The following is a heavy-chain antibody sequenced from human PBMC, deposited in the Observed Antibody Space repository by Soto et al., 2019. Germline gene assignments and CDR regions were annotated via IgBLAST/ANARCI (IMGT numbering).Heavy chain of an antibody. CDR1: GGTFTTYT. CDR3: ARSYYDFWSGYHYYYYGMDV. V-gene: IGHV1-69*13. CDR2: IIPIFGTA. D-gene: IGHD3-3*01. J-gene: IGHJ6*02. Sequence: SVKVSCKASGGTFTTYTISWVRQAPGQGLEWMGGIIPIFGTANYAQKFQGRVTITADESTSTAYMELSSLRSEDTAVYYCARSYYDFWSGYHYYYYGMDVWGQGTTVTVSS.